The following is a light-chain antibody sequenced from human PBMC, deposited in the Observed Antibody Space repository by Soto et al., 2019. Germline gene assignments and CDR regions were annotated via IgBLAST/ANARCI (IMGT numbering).Light chain of an antibody. CDR2: DAS. Sequence: DIQMTQSPSTLSAFVGDRVTITCRASQSIGRWLAWYQQKPGKAPKLLFYDASSLESGVPSRFSGSGSGTEFTLTISILQPDDFATYSCQQYNTYSPERTFGQGTKVDIK. CDR3: QQYNTYSPERT. J-gene: IGKJ1*01. V-gene: IGKV1-5*01. CDR1: QSIGRW.